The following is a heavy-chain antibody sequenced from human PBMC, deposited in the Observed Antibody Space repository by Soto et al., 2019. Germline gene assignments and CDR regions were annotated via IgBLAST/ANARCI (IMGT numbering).Heavy chain of an antibody. CDR1: GFTFSSYS. V-gene: IGHV3-21*01. CDR2: ISSSSSYI. CDR3: ARDKDSYYYYGMDV. Sequence: GGSLRLSCAASGFTFSSYSMNCVRQAPGKGLEWFSSISSSSSYIYYADSVKGRFTISRDNAKNSLYLQMNSLRAEDTAVYYCARDKDSYYYYGMDVWGQGTTVTVSS. J-gene: IGHJ6*02.